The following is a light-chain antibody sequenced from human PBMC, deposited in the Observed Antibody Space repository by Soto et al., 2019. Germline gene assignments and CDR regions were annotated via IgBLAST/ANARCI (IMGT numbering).Light chain of an antibody. V-gene: IGKV1-27*01. J-gene: IGKJ4*01. Sequence: DVQMTQSTSSLSASVGDRVTITCRASQGMAPYLAWFQQKPGKVPKLLIYAASTLQSGVPSRFSGSGSGTDFTLTISSLQPEDVATYYCQKYNSAPLTFGGGTKVEIK. CDR1: QGMAPY. CDR2: AAS. CDR3: QKYNSAPLT.